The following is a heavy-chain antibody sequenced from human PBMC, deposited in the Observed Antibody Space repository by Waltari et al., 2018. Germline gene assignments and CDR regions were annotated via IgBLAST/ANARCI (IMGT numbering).Heavy chain of an antibody. CDR1: AYTLTELS. J-gene: IGHJ4*02. D-gene: IGHD4-17*01. V-gene: IGHV1-69*12. CDR3: ARGYGDYGIGSSYFDY. CDR2: SMPVWGTA. Sequence: VQLVQSRAEVTKPGSSVPVSCKVSAYTLTELSMPCVRQAPGKGLEWMGGSMPVWGTANYAQKVQGRVTSTADESTSTADRELSRLRAEDTAVYDWARGYGDYGIGSSYFDYWGQGTLVTVSS.